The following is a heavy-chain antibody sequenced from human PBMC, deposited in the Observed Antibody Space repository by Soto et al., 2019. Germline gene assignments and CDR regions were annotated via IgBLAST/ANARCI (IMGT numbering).Heavy chain of an antibody. CDR3: ATSPPRYCRDDTLDY. Sequence: ASVKVSCKVSGYTPTELSMHWVRQAPGKGLEWMGGFDPEDGETIYAQKFQGRVTMTEDTSTDTAYMELSSLRSEDTAVYYCATSPPRYCRDDTLDYWGQGTLVTVSS. CDR2: FDPEDGET. J-gene: IGHJ4*02. D-gene: IGHD6-13*01. CDR1: GYTPTELS. V-gene: IGHV1-24*01.